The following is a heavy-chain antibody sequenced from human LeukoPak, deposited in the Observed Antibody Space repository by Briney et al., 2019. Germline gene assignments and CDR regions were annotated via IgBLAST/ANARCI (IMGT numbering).Heavy chain of an antibody. CDR2: ISTSGGST. CDR3: AKDRRTTGTTDLGSFGY. CDR1: GFTFSSYA. D-gene: IGHD1-1*01. V-gene: IGHV3-23*01. Sequence: GGSLRLSCAASGFTFSSYAMSWVRQAPGKGLEWVSAISTSGGSTYYADSVEGRFTISRDNSKNTLYLQMNSLRAEDTAVYYCAKDRRTTGTTDLGSFGYWGQGTLVTVSS. J-gene: IGHJ4*02.